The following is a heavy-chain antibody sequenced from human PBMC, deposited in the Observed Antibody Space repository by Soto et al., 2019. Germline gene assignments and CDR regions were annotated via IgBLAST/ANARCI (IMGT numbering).Heavy chain of an antibody. Sequence: QVQLVQSGAEVKKPGASVKVSCKASGYTFTSYDINWVRQATGQGLEWMGWMNPNSGNTGYAQKFQGRDTMTRSTAISTKSMELSSMRSEDPAVYYCARASIGTTLAGRVNWFDHWGQGTLVTVSS. CDR1: GYTFTSYD. J-gene: IGHJ5*02. CDR2: MNPNSGNT. D-gene: IGHD6-19*01. V-gene: IGHV1-8*01. CDR3: ARASIGTTLAGRVNWFDH.